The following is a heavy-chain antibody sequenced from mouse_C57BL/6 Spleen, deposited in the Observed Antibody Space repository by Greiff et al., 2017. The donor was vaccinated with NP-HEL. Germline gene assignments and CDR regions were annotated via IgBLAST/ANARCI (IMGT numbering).Heavy chain of an antibody. CDR1: GFTFSSYG. J-gene: IGHJ2*01. Sequence: DVMLVESGGDLVKPGGSLKLSCAASGFTFSSYGMSWVRQTPDKRLEWVATISSGGSYTYYPDSVKGRFTISRDNAKNTLYLQMSSLKSEDTAMYYCARLRPFDYWGQGTTLTVSS. CDR3: ARLRPFDY. CDR2: ISSGGSYT. V-gene: IGHV5-6*02.